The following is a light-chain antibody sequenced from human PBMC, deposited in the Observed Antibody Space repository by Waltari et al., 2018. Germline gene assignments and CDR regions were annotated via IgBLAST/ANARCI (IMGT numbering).Light chain of an antibody. CDR2: EGS. CDR3: CSYTSNSFSYV. Sequence: QSALTQPASVSGSPGQSIAISCTGTSSDVGVHNSVSWYQQHPCKAPKLLIYEGSNRPPGVSTRSPGSKSGNTASLTISGLQAEDEADYYCCSYTSNSFSYVFGTGTKVTVL. J-gene: IGLJ1*01. V-gene: IGLV2-14*01. CDR1: SSDVGVHNS.